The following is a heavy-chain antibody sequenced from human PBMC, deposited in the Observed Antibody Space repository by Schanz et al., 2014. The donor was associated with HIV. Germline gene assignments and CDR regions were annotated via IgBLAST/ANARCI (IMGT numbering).Heavy chain of an antibody. CDR3: VRDAAGRFSDRSPGY. D-gene: IGHD2-15*01. Sequence: QEQLVESGGGVVQPGRSLRLSCVASGFKFNSYGMHWVRQAPGKGLEWVAVTSYDGTKKHYADSVKGRFTISRDNSKNTLYLQMSSLRVEDTAVYYCVRDAAGRFSDRSPGYWGQGTLVIVSS. CDR2: TSYDGTKK. J-gene: IGHJ4*01. V-gene: IGHV3-30*03. CDR1: GFKFNSYG.